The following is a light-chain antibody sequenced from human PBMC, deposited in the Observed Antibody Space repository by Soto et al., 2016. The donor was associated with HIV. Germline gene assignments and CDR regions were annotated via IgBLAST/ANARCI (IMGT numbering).Light chain of an antibody. CDR3: QQYDYGFPLGP. J-gene: IGKJ1*01. CDR1: QSVTRW. V-gene: IGKV1-5*03. Sequence: DIQMTQSPSSLSASVGDRVTITCRASQSVTRWLAWFQKKPGQVPKLLIYRASSLKVGPHQGSAAVDLGQSSLSPSAACSLMILLLITAQQYDYGFPLGPFGQGTNV. CDR2: RAS.